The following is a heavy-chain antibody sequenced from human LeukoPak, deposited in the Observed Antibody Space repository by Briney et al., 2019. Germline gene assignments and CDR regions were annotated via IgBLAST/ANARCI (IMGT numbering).Heavy chain of an antibody. CDR1: GYTFTSYD. Sequence: ASVKVSCKASGYTFTSYDINWVRQATGQGLEWMGWMNPNSGNTGYAQKFQGRVTITRNTSISTAYMELSSLRSEDTAVYYCATGEANWGLPFDYWGQGTLVTVSS. D-gene: IGHD7-27*01. V-gene: IGHV1-8*03. CDR2: MNPNSGNT. CDR3: ATGEANWGLPFDY. J-gene: IGHJ4*02.